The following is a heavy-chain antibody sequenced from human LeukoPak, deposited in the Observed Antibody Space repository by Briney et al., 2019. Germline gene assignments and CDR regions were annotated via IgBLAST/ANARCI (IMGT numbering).Heavy chain of an antibody. V-gene: IGHV4-39*01. D-gene: IGHD5-18*01. J-gene: IGHJ4*02. CDR1: GGSISSSSYY. CDR2: LFYSGST. CDR3: ARHSRYGLYYFDY. Sequence: SETLSLTCTVSGGSISSSSYYWGWIRQPPGKGLEWIVSLFYSGSTYYDPSLKSRVTISVDTSKNQFSLKATSVTAADTAVYYCARHSRYGLYYFDYWGQGTLVTVSS.